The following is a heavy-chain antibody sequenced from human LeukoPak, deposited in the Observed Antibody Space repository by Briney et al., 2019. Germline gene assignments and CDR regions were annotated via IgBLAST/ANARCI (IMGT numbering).Heavy chain of an antibody. CDR1: GFTFSSYW. Sequence: GGSLRLSCAASGFTFSSYWMSWVRQAPGKGLEWVANIKQDGSEKYYVDSVKGRFTISRDNAKNSLYLQMNSLRAEDTAVYYCAREIVRMVRGVKYFDYWGQGTLVTVSS. CDR3: AREIVRMVRGVKYFDY. CDR2: IKQDGSEK. D-gene: IGHD3-10*01. V-gene: IGHV3-7*01. J-gene: IGHJ4*02.